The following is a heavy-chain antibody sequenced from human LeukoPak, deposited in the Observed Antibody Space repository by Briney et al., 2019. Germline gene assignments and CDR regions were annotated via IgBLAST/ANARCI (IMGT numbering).Heavy chain of an antibody. V-gene: IGHV4-39*01. D-gene: IGHD6-13*01. CDR3: ARHMYSSSWYRRHYYMDV. CDR1: GGFISSSNYY. J-gene: IGHJ6*03. CDR2: IYYSGST. Sequence: SETLSVTCTVSGGFISSSNYYWGWIRQPPGKGLEWIGDIYYSGSTYYNPSLKRRVTIPIDTSKNQFSLNLRSVTAADTAVYYCARHMYSSSWYRRHYYMDVWGKGTTVTVSS.